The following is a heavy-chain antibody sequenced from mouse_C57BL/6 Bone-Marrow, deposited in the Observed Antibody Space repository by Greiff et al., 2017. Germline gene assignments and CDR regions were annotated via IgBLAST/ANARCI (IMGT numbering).Heavy chain of an antibody. J-gene: IGHJ3*01. V-gene: IGHV1-84*01. Sequence: LMESGPELVKPGASVKISCKASGYTFTDYYINWVKQRPGQGLEWIGWIYPGSGNTKYNEKFKGKATLTVDTSSSTAYMQLSSLTSEDSAVYFCARLYGKKPPAWFAYWGQGTLVTVSA. CDR1: GYTFTDYY. CDR2: IYPGSGNT. D-gene: IGHD2-1*01. CDR3: ARLYGKKPPAWFAY.